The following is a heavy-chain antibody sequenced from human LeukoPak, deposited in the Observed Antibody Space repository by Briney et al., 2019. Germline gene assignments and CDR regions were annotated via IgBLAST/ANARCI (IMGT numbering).Heavy chain of an antibody. Sequence: PGGSQGLSRAASWFTVSYNYMCLVRHAPGKGLERVSVIYSGGSTYYADSVKGRFTISRDNSKNTLYLQMNSLRAEDTAVYYCARDQDYFDYWGQGTLVTVSS. CDR1: WFTVSYNY. V-gene: IGHV3-53*01. J-gene: IGHJ4*02. CDR2: IYSGGST. CDR3: ARDQDYFDY.